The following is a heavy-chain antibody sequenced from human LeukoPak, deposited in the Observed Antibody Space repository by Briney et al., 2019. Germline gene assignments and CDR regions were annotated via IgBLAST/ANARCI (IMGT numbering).Heavy chain of an antibody. Sequence: GGSLRLSCAASGFTFSSYSMNWVRQAPGKGLVWVSRIKTDGSTTSYADSVKDRFTISRDNAKNTLYLQMNSLRAEDTAVYYCAKVVVTAILLPGDAFDIWGQGTMVTVSS. V-gene: IGHV3-74*01. CDR1: GFTFSSYS. CDR2: IKTDGSTT. D-gene: IGHD2-21*02. J-gene: IGHJ3*02. CDR3: AKVVVTAILLPGDAFDI.